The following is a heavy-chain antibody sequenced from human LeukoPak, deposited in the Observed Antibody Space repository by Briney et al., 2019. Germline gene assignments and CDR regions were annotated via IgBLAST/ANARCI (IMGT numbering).Heavy chain of an antibody. CDR3: ARGGRLLWFGESIDY. Sequence: GGSLRLSCAASGFTFSSYSMNWVRQAPGKGLEWVSSISSSSSYIYYADSVKGRFTISRDDARNSLYLQMNSLRAEDTAVYYCARGGRLLWFGESIDYWGQGTLVTVSS. CDR1: GFTFSSYS. D-gene: IGHD3-10*01. CDR2: ISSSSSYI. J-gene: IGHJ4*02. V-gene: IGHV3-21*01.